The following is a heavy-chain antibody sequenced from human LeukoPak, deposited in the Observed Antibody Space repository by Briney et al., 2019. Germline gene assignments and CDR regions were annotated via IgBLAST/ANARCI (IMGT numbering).Heavy chain of an antibody. J-gene: IGHJ5*02. V-gene: IGHV4-4*07. CDR2: INTSGST. CDR3: AREGGDPRWLDP. D-gene: IGHD6-25*01. CDR1: GGSISSYY. Sequence: PSETLSLTCTVSGGSISSYYWTWIRQSAGKGLEWIGRINTSGSTNYNPSLRSRVTMSVNTSKNQFSLNLASVTAADTAVYSCAREGGDPRWLDPWGQGTLVTVSS.